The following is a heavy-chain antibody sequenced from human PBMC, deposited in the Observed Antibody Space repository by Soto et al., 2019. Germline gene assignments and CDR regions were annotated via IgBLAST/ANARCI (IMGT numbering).Heavy chain of an antibody. Sequence: SETLSLTCTVSGGSISSGSYYWGWIRQPPGKGLEWIGSIYYSGSTYYNPSLKSRVTISVDTSKSQFSLKLSSVTAADTAVYYCASPPYGDYDADYYYGMDVWGQGTTVTVSS. D-gene: IGHD4-17*01. CDR3: ASPPYGDYDADYYYGMDV. J-gene: IGHJ6*02. V-gene: IGHV4-39*01. CDR1: GGSISSGSYY. CDR2: IYYSGST.